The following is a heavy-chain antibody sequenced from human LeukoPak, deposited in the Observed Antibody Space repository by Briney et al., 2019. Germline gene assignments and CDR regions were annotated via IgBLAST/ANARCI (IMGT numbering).Heavy chain of an antibody. CDR2: ISSGSSAI. Sequence: PGGSLRLSSEASGFTFTTYSMTWVRQAPGKGLEWVSIISSGSSAIFSADALKGRFTISRDDAKNLLYLDMNSLRAEDTAVYYCARDPYSGNYGAYYYYYMDVWGKGTTVTISS. CDR3: ARDPYSGNYGAYYYYYMDV. CDR1: GFTFTTYS. V-gene: IGHV3-21*01. J-gene: IGHJ6*03. D-gene: IGHD1-26*01.